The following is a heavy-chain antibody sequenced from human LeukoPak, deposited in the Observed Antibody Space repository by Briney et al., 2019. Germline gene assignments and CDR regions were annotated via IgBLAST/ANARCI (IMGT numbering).Heavy chain of an antibody. Sequence: SETPSLTCTVSGGSISSYYWSWIRQPPGKGLEWIGYIYYSGSTNYNPSLKSRVTISVDTSKNQFSLKLSSVTAADTAVYYCARVVVGAYFDYWGQGTLVTVSS. CDR3: ARVVVGAYFDY. D-gene: IGHD1-26*01. V-gene: IGHV4-59*01. J-gene: IGHJ4*02. CDR1: GGSISSYY. CDR2: IYYSGST.